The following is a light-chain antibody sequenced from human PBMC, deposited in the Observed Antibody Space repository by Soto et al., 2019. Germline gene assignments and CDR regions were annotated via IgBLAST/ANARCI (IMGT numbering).Light chain of an antibody. J-gene: IGKJ1*01. Sequence: DIQMTQSPSTLSASVGDRVSIACRASQSISSLLAWYQQKPGKAPKLLIYDASSLESGVQSRFSGSGSGTEFTLSINSLQPQDFATYYCQQYHRYSWTFGQGTKVEIK. CDR1: QSISSL. CDR2: DAS. V-gene: IGKV1-5*01. CDR3: QQYHRYSWT.